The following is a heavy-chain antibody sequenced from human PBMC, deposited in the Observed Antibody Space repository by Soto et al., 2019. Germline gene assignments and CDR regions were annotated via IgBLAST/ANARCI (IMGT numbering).Heavy chain of an antibody. Sequence: SETLSLTCTVSGGSISSYYWSWIRQPPGKGLEWIGYIYYSGSTNYNPSLKSRVTISVDTSKNQFSLKLSSVTAADTAVYYCARDIMGTHYSPCATDFWCPGITVTLSS. J-gene: IGHJ6*02. V-gene: IGHV4-59*01. D-gene: IGHD3-16*01. CDR3: ARDIMGTHYSPCATDF. CDR1: GGSISSYY. CDR2: IYYSGST.